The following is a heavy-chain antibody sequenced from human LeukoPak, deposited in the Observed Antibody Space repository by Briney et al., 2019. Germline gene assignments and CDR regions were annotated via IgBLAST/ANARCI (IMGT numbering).Heavy chain of an antibody. D-gene: IGHD6-19*01. CDR2: INHSGST. CDR3: ARGGSGWYEGYNWFDP. Sequence: SETLSLTCAFYGGSFSGYYWSWIRQPPGKGLEWIGEINHSGSTNYNPSLKSRVTISVDTSKNQFSLKLSSVTAADTAVYYCARGGSGWYEGYNWFDPWGQGTLVTVSS. J-gene: IGHJ5*02. CDR1: GGSFSGYY. V-gene: IGHV4-34*01.